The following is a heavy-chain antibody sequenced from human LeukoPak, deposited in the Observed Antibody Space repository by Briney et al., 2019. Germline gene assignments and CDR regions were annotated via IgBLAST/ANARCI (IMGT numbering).Heavy chain of an antibody. J-gene: IGHJ4*02. Sequence: GGSLRLSCTASGFTLSTYPMYWVRQAPGKGLEWVAIISYDGSKESYADSVKGRFTISRDSSKNTLYLQMDSLRSEDTALYYCTRHRGAAWLDYWGQGTLVTVSS. V-gene: IGHV3-30*01. CDR2: ISYDGSKE. CDR3: TRHRGAAWLDY. CDR1: GFTLSTYP. D-gene: IGHD6-25*01.